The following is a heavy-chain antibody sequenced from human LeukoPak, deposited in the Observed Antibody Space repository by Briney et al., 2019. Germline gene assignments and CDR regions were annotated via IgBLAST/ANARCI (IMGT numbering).Heavy chain of an antibody. CDR3: AREAAFGSGTDHFDY. J-gene: IGHJ4*02. Sequence: SETLSLTCTDSGGSISSYYWSWIRQPPGKGLECIGYIYYSGSTNYNPSLKSRVTISVDTSKNQFSLKLSSVTAADTAVYYCAREAAFGSGTDHFDYWGQGTLVTVSS. CDR1: GGSISSYY. V-gene: IGHV4-59*01. CDR2: IYYSGST. D-gene: IGHD3-10*01.